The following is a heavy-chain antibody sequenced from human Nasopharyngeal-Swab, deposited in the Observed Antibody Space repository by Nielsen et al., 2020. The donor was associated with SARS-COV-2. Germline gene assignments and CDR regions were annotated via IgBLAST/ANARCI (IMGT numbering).Heavy chain of an antibody. CDR2: ISYDGGIK. V-gene: IGHV3-30-3*01. CDR1: GFTGSTYA. D-gene: IGHD2-2*01. CDR3: ARDLGGGYCTTTNCPGS. J-gene: IGHJ1*01. Sequence: GESLKISCVASGFTGSTYAMHWVRQAPGKGPEWVAVISYDGGIKNCADSVKGRFTISRDNSKNTLYLQMDSLRPEDTAVYYCARDLGGGYCTTTNCPGSWGQGTLVTVSS.